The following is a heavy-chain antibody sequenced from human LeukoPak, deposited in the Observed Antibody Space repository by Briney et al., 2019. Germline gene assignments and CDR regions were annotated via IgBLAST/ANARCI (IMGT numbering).Heavy chain of an antibody. D-gene: IGHD2-2*01. Sequence: SETLSLTCTVSGGSISSSSYYWGWIRQPPGIGLEWIGSIYYSGSTYYNPPLKSRVTISVDTSKNQFSLKLSSVTAADTAVYYCASRSTSGRNYYYYYYMDVWGKGTTVTVSS. CDR2: IYYSGST. V-gene: IGHV4-39*01. CDR1: GGSISSSSYY. J-gene: IGHJ6*03. CDR3: ASRSTSGRNYYYYYYMDV.